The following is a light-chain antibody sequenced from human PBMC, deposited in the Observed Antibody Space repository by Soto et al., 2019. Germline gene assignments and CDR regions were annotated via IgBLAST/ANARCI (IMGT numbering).Light chain of an antibody. CDR1: QSVISY. J-gene: IGKJ4*01. V-gene: IGKV3-15*01. Sequence: EVVMTQSPVTLSVSPGEGATLSCRVSQSVISYLAWYQQKPGQAPRLLIYGASTRATDVPARFSGSGSGTEFTLTISSLQPEDFGVYYCQQYNNWPWLTFGGGTKVEI. CDR3: QQYNNWPWLT. CDR2: GAS.